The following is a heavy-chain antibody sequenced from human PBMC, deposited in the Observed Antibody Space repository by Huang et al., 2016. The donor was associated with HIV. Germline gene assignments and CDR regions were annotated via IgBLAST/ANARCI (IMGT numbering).Heavy chain of an antibody. CDR2: IYNSGTT. D-gene: IGHD6-13*01. J-gene: IGHJ5*02. CDR3: AAHGRIVGIPAAPLRFDP. Sequence: QLQLQESGPGLVKPSETLSLTCTVPGGSISSSSYYWGWIRQPPGKGLEWIGSIYNSGTTYNNPSLKSRVTISVDTSRTQFSLKLSCVTAADTAVYYCAAHGRIVGIPAAPLRFDPWGQGTLVTVSS. V-gene: IGHV4-39*01. CDR1: GGSISSSSYY.